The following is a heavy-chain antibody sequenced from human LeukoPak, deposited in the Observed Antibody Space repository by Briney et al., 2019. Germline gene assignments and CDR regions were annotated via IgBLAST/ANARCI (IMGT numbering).Heavy chain of an antibody. Sequence: ASVKVSCKASGYTFTNYGITWVRQAPGQGLEWMGWVIAKTGDTNYAQKFKGRVTVTTDTSTSTVYMELRSLRADDTAVFYCARIFASIIDDWGQGTLVTVSS. D-gene: IGHD3-3*01. J-gene: IGHJ4*02. CDR1: GYTFTNYG. CDR2: VIAKTGDT. CDR3: ARIFASIIDD. V-gene: IGHV1-18*01.